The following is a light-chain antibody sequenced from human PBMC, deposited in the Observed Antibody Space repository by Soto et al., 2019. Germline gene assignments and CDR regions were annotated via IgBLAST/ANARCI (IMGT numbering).Light chain of an antibody. Sequence: QSVLTQPASVSGSPGQSITISCTGTNSDGGGYNYVSWYQQYPGKAPKVMIYDVSNRPSGVSNRFSGSKYGNTASLTIFGLQAEDEADYYCSSYTASSTYVFGTGTKLTVL. CDR3: SSYTASSTYV. V-gene: IGLV2-14*01. CDR1: NSDGGGYNY. J-gene: IGLJ1*01. CDR2: DVS.